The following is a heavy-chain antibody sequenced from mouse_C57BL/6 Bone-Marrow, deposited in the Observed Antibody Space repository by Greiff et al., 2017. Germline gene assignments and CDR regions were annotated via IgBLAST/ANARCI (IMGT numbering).Heavy chain of an antibody. CDR1: GFTFSSYA. CDR3: ARDRRAYYSNWNYFDY. D-gene: IGHD2-5*01. CDR2: VSDGGSYT. J-gene: IGHJ2*01. V-gene: IGHV5-4*01. Sequence: EVQGVESGGGLVKPGGSLKLSCAASGFTFSSYAMSWVRQTPEKRLEWVATVSDGGSYTYYPDNVKGRFTISRDNAKNNLYLQMSHLKSADTAMYYCARDRRAYYSNWNYFDYWGQGTTLTVSS.